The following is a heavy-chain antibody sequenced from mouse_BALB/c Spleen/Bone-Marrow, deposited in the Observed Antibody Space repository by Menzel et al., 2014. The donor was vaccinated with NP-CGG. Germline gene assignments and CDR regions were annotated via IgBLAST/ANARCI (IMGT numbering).Heavy chain of an antibody. CDR2: ISNGGGST. D-gene: IGHD2-4*01. CDR3: ARHNYDETWFAY. Sequence: EVKVVESGGGLVQPGGSLKLSCATSGFTFSDYYMYWVRQTPEKRLEWVAYISNGGGSTYYPDTVKGRFTISRDNAKNTLYLQMSRLKSEDTAMCYCARHNYDETWFAYWGQGTLVTVSA. V-gene: IGHV5-12*02. CDR1: GFTFSDYY. J-gene: IGHJ3*01.